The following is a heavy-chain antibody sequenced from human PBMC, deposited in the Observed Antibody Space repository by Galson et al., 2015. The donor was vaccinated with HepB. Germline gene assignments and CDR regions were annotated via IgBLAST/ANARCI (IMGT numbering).Heavy chain of an antibody. CDR1: GFTFSDSA. J-gene: IGHJ4*02. D-gene: IGHD6-13*01. CDR3: TVAEYSSSWYFDY. V-gene: IGHV3-73*01. CDR2: IRSKANSYAT. Sequence: LRLSCAASGFTFSDSAMHWVRQASGKGLEWVGRIRSKANSYATAYAASVNGRFTVSRDDSKNTAYLQMNSLKTEDTAIYYCTVAEYSSSWYFDYWGQGALVTVSS.